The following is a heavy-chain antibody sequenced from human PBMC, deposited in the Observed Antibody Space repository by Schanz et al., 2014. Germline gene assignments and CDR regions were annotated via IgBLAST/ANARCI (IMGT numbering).Heavy chain of an antibody. D-gene: IGHD1-1*01. V-gene: IGHV3-21*02. CDR2: ISSRSSHI. Sequence: EVQLVESGGGLVKPGGSLRLSCGVSGFTASSHSMNWVRQAPGKGLEWVSSISSRSSHIYYADSVKGRFTVSRDNAKNSLFLQMNSLRPEDTAVYYCARGRVLESWGQGTLVTVSS. J-gene: IGHJ5*02. CDR1: GFTASSHS. CDR3: ARGRVLES.